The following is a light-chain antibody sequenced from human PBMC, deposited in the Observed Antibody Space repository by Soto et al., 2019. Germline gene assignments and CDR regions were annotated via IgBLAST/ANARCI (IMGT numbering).Light chain of an antibody. V-gene: IGLV2-23*02. CDR3: CSYAGSPWV. CDR1: SSDVGSYNL. CDR2: EVS. Sequence: QSALTQPASVSGSPGQSITISCTGTSSDVGSYNLVSWYQQYPGKAPKLMIYEVSKRPSGVSNRFSGSKSGNTASLTISGLQAEDEADYYCCSYAGSPWVFGGGTKLTVL. J-gene: IGLJ3*02.